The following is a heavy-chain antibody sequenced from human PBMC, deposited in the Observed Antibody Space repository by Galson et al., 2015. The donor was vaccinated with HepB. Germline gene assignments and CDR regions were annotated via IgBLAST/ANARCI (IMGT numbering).Heavy chain of an antibody. J-gene: IGHJ2*01. V-gene: IGHV4-59*01. CDR2: IYHIGNS. Sequence: ETLSLTCTVSDGSLSNFYWSWFRQPPGKGLEWIGYIYHIGNSNYNPSLKSRVTLSTDTSKKQLSLNLRSVTSADTAVYFCARGGMTTIGWWFFDVWGRGTLVTVSS. CDR3: ARGGMTTIGWWFFDV. CDR1: DGSLSNFY. D-gene: IGHD4-17*01.